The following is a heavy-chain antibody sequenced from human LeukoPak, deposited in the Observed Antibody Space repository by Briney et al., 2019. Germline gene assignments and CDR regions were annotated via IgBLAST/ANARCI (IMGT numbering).Heavy chain of an antibody. CDR1: GFTFSSYS. CDR3: AKAAYGDYVNWFDP. V-gene: IGHV3-48*01. J-gene: IGHJ5*02. D-gene: IGHD4-17*01. Sequence: GGSLRLSCAASGFTFSSYSMNWVRQAPGKGLEWVSYISSSSSTIYYADSVKGRFTISRDNAKNSLYLQMNSLRAEDTAIYYCAKAAYGDYVNWFDPWGQGTLVTVSS. CDR2: ISSSSSTI.